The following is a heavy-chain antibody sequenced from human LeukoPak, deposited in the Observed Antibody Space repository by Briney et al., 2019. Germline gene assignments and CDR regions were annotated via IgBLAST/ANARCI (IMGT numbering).Heavy chain of an antibody. CDR3: ARVKKNYFDY. J-gene: IGHJ4*02. Sequence: SETLSLTCTVSGGSISSYYWSWIRQPPGKGLEWIGYIYYSGSANYNPSLKSRVTISVDTSKNQFSLKLSSVTAADTAVYYCARVKKNYFDYWGQGTLVTVSS. V-gene: IGHV4-59*01. CDR2: IYYSGSA. CDR1: GGSISSYY.